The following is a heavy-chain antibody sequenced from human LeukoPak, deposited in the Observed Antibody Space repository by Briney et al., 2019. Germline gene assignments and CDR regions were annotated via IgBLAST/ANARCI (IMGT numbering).Heavy chain of an antibody. J-gene: IGHJ4*02. V-gene: IGHV3-30*02. CDR3: AKPREWEPTHLYYFDY. D-gene: IGHD1-26*01. CDR2: IRYDGDDK. Sequence: GGSLRLSCATSGFTFSGFGMHWVRQAPGKGLEWVAFIRYDGDDKYYADSVKGRFTISRDNSKNTLYLQMNSLRAEDTAVYYCAKPREWEPTHLYYFDYWGQGTLVTVSS. CDR1: GFTFSGFG.